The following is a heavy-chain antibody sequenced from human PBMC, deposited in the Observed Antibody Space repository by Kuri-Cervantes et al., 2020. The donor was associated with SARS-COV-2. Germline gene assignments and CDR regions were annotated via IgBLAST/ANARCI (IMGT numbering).Heavy chain of an antibody. CDR3: AKDSGYYDSSGYYRY. CDR2: ISYDGSNK. Sequence: GESRKISCAASGFTFSSYGMHWVRQAPGKGLEWVAVISYDGSNKYYADSVKGRFTISRDNSKDTLYLQMNSLRAEDTAVYYCAKDSGYYDSSGYYRYWGQGTLVTVSS. V-gene: IGHV3-30*18. J-gene: IGHJ4*02. D-gene: IGHD3-22*01. CDR1: GFTFSSYG.